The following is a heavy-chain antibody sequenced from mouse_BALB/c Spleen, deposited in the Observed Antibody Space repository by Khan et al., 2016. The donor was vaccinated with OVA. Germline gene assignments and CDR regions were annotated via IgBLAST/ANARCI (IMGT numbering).Heavy chain of an antibody. Sequence: VQLKESGPGLVKPSQSLSLTCTVTGYSITSDYAWNWIRQFPGNKLELMGSINYSGSTNYNPSLKSRISFTRDTSKNQFFLQLNSVTTEDTAAYYCARDGSRYNYAMDYWGQGTTVTVSS. CDR3: ARDGSRYNYAMDY. V-gene: IGHV3-2*02. J-gene: IGHJ4*01. CDR1: GYSITSDYA. CDR2: INYSGST. D-gene: IGHD2-3*01.